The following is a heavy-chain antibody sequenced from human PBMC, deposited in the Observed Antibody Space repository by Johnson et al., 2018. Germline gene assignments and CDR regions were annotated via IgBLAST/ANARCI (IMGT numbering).Heavy chain of an antibody. Sequence: QVQLQESGPGLVKPSETLSLTCSVSGGSISSSNYYWGWIRQPPGKGLEWIGNIFYSGSTYYNPSLKSRVTISVDTSKNQFSLKLSSVTAADTAVYYCARHSRLSMVRGVIPWDYWGQGTLVTISS. D-gene: IGHD3-10*01. V-gene: IGHV4-39*01. J-gene: IGHJ4*02. CDR2: IFYSGST. CDR3: ARHSRLSMVRGVIPWDY. CDR1: GGSISSSNYY.